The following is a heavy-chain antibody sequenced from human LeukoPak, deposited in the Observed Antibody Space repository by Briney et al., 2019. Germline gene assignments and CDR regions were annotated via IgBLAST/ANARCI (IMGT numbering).Heavy chain of an antibody. J-gene: IGHJ4*02. CDR1: GFTFNNYA. D-gene: IGHD3-22*01. CDR2: VSGSGDNT. CDR3: ARRYYDSSGYNF. Sequence: PGGSLRLSXAASGFTFNNYAMNWVRQAPGKGLEWVSSVSGSGDNTYYADSVKGRFTTSRDNSKNTLYLQMNSLRAEDTAVYYCARRYYDSSGYNFWGQGTLVTVSS. V-gene: IGHV3-23*01.